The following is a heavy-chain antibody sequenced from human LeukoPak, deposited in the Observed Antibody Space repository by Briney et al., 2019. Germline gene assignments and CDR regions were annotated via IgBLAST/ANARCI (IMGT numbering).Heavy chain of an antibody. CDR2: IDPSDSYT. CDR3: AARWNDDLDFDH. CDR1: GYSFTSYW. D-gene: IGHD1-1*01. V-gene: IGHV5-10-1*01. Sequence: GESLKISCKGSGYSFTSYWISWVRQMPGKGLEWMGRIDPSDSYTNYSPSFQGHVTISADKSISTAYLQWSSLKASDTAMYYCAARWNDDLDFDHWGQGTLVTVSS. J-gene: IGHJ4*02.